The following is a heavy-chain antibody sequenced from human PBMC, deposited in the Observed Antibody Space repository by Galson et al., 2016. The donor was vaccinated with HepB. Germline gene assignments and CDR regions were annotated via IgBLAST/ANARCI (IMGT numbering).Heavy chain of an antibody. V-gene: IGHV3-7*01. J-gene: IGHJ4*02. CDR1: GFIFSNYW. CDR3: ARWSTLTRSLAN. Sequence: SLRLSCATSGFIFSNYWMTWVRQAPGKGLEWVANIQQDGSEKYYVDSVKGRFTISSDNAKNSLYLQMDSLRAEDTAVYYCARWSTLTRSLANWGQGTLVTVSS. D-gene: IGHD4-17*01. CDR2: IQQDGSEK.